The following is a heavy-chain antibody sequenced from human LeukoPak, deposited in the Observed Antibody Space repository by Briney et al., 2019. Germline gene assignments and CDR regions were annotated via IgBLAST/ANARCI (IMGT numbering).Heavy chain of an antibody. Sequence: SETLSLTCTVSGGSISSYYWSWIRQPPGKGLEWIGYIYYSGSTNYNPSLKSRVTISVDRSKNQYTLKLSSVTAADTAVYYCARAAATGLAFDYWGQGTLVTVSS. CDR3: ARAAATGLAFDY. CDR1: GGSISSYY. V-gene: IGHV4-59*12. J-gene: IGHJ4*02. D-gene: IGHD2-2*01. CDR2: IYYSGST.